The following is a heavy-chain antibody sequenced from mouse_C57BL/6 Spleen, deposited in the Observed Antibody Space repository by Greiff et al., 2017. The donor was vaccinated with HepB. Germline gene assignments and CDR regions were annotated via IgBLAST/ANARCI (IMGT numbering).Heavy chain of an antibody. CDR3: ARRVTSSWFAY. Sequence: EVKLVESGGGLVKPGGSLKLSCAASGFTFSDYGMHWVRQAPEKGLEWVAYISSGSSTIYYADTVKGRFTISRDNAKNTLFLQMTSLRSEDTAMYYCARRVTSSWFAYWGQGTLVTVSA. D-gene: IGHD2-2*01. CDR2: ISSGSSTI. V-gene: IGHV5-17*01. J-gene: IGHJ3*01. CDR1: GFTFSDYG.